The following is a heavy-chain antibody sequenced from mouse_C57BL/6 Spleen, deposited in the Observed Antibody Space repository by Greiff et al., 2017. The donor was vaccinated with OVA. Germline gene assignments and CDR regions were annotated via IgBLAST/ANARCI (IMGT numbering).Heavy chain of an antibody. D-gene: IGHD1-1*01. V-gene: IGHV1-18*01. CDR1: GYTFTDYN. CDR3: ARRARDYYGSSYYFDY. CDR2: INPNNGGT. Sequence: EVQLQQSGPELVKPGASVKIPCKASGYTFTDYNMDWVKQSHGKSLEWIGDINPNNGGTIYNQKFKGKATLTVDKSSSTAYMELRSLTSEDTAVYYCARRARDYYGSSYYFDYWGQGTTLTVSS. J-gene: IGHJ2*01.